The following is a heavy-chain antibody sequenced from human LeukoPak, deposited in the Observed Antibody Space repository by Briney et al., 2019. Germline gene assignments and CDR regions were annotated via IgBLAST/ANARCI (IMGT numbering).Heavy chain of an antibody. CDR3: ARDLHRFGPGLG. CDR2: IKQDGSEK. V-gene: IGHV3-7*05. D-gene: IGHD3-10*01. Sequence: GGSLRLSCAASGFTFSSYLMSWVRQAPGKGLEWVANIKQDGSEKYYVDSVKGRFTISRDNAKNSLYLQMNSLRAEDTAVYYCARDLHRFGPGLGWGQGTLVTVSS. J-gene: IGHJ4*02. CDR1: GFTFSSYL.